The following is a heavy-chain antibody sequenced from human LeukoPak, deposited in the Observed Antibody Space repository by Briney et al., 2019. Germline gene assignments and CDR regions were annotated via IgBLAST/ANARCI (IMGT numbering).Heavy chain of an antibody. V-gene: IGHV1-18*01. CDR2: ISAYNGNT. CDR1: GYTFTSYG. D-gene: IGHD6-6*01. J-gene: IGHJ6*03. CDR3: ARGPVEQLVNYYYYYMDV. Sequence: ASVKVSCKASGYTFTSYGISWVRQAPGQGLEWMGWISAYNGNTNYAQKLQGRVTMTTDTSTSTAYMELRSLRSDDTAVYYCARGPVEQLVNYYYYYMDVWGKGTTVTVSS.